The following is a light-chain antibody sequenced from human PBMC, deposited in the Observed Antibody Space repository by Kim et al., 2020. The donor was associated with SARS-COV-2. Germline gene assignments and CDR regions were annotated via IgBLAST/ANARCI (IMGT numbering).Light chain of an antibody. Sequence: PGGRATLSCRASQSLSGTYLAWYQQKPGQAPRLLIYGASSRATGIPDRFSGSGSGTDFTLTINRLEPEDFAVYYCQQYDSSSRWTFGQGTKVDIK. CDR1: QSLSGTY. CDR2: GAS. J-gene: IGKJ1*01. CDR3: QQYDSSSRWT. V-gene: IGKV3-20*01.